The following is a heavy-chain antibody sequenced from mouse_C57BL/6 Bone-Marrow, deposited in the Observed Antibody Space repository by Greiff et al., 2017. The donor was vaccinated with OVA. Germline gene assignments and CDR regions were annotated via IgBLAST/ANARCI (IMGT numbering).Heavy chain of an antibody. D-gene: IGHD1-1*01. J-gene: IGHJ3*01. CDR1: GYAFTDYY. Sequence: VQRVESGAELVRPGASVKLSCKASGYAFTDYYINWVKQRPGQGLEWIARIYPGSGNTYYNEKFTGKATLTAEKSSCTAYMQLSSLTSEDSAVYFWAREDYYGSREAYWGQGTLVTVSA. CDR3: AREDYYGSREAY. CDR2: IYPGSGNT. V-gene: IGHV1-76*01.